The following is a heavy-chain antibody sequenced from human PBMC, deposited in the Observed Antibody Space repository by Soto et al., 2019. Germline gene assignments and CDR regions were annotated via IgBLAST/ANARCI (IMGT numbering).Heavy chain of an antibody. V-gene: IGHV3-21*01. D-gene: IGHD6-19*01. CDR1: GFTFSSYS. Sequence: GGSLRLSCAASGFTFSSYSMNWVRQAPGKGLEWVSSISSSSSYIYYADSVKGRFTISRDNAKNSLYLQMNSLRAEDTAVYYCARESLASSGWSRLFDYWGQGTLVTVSS. CDR3: ARESLASSGWSRLFDY. CDR2: ISSSSSYI. J-gene: IGHJ4*02.